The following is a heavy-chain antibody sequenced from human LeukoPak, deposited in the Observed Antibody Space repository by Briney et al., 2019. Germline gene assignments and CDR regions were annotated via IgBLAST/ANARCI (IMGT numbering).Heavy chain of an antibody. Sequence: GASVKVSCKASGYTFTSYGISWVRQAPGQGLEWMGGIIPIFGTANYAQKFQGRVTITADESTSTAYMELSSLRSEDTAVYYCARLPRYNWNDDGDYWGQGTLVTVSS. J-gene: IGHJ4*02. V-gene: IGHV1-69*13. D-gene: IGHD1-1*01. CDR3: ARLPRYNWNDDGDY. CDR1: GYTFTSYG. CDR2: IIPIFGTA.